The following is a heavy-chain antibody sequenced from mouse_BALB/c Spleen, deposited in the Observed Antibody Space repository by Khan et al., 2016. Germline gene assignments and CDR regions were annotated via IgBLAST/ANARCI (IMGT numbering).Heavy chain of an antibody. V-gene: IGHV3-1*02. CDR2: IHYSGIT. J-gene: IGHJ3*01. CDR1: GYSISSGYS. D-gene: IGHD2-4*01. CDR3: VIYDYYDPWFAY. Sequence: EVQLQESGPDLVKPSQSLSLTCTVTGYSISSGYSWHWIRQFPGNKLEWMGYIHYSGITNYIPSLKSRISVTRDTSKNQFFLQLNSVTTEDTATYYCVIYDYYDPWFAYWDQGTLVTVSA.